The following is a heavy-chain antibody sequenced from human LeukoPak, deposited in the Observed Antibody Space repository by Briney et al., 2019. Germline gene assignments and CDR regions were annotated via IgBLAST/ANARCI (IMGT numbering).Heavy chain of an antibody. J-gene: IGHJ6*02. V-gene: IGHV1-46*01. Sequence: GASVKVSCKASGYTFTSYYMHWVRQAPGQGLEWMGIINPSGGSTTYTQKFQGRVTITADESTSTAYMELSSLRSEDTAVYYCARDTSDCSGGSCPYYYYYGMDVWGQGTTVTVSS. D-gene: IGHD2-15*01. CDR2: INPSGGST. CDR3: ARDTSDCSGGSCPYYYYYGMDV. CDR1: GYTFTSYY.